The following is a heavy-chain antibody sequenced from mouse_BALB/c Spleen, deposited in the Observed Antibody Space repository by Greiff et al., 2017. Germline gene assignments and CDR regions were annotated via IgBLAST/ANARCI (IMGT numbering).Heavy chain of an antibody. D-gene: IGHD2-2*01. J-gene: IGHJ4*01. CDR2: ISSGSSTI. Sequence: EVKLVESGGGLVQPGGSRKLSCAASGFTFSSFGMHWVRQAPEKGLEWVAYISSGSSTIYYADTVKGRFTISRDNPKNTLFLQMTSLRSEDTAMYYCARGYGYDGNAMDYWGQGTSVTVSS. CDR1: GFTFSSFG. CDR3: ARGYGYDGNAMDY. V-gene: IGHV5-17*02.